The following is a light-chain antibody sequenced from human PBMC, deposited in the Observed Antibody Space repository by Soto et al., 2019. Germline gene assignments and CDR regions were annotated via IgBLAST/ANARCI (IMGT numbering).Light chain of an antibody. J-gene: IGKJ1*01. CDR1: QSVSSN. CDR3: QQYNNWPPK. Sequence: EIVMTQSPATLPVSPGERATLSCRASQSVSSNLAWYQQKPGQAPRLLIYGASTRATGIPARFSGSGSGTEITLTISSLQSEDFAVYHCQQYNNWPPKFGQGTKVEIK. CDR2: GAS. V-gene: IGKV3-15*01.